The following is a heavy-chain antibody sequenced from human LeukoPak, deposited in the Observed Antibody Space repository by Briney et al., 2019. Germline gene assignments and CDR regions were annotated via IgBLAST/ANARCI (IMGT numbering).Heavy chain of an antibody. CDR2: ISSSSSYI. CDR1: GFTFSSYS. CDR3: ASAYSSGWYVPYYYYGMDV. Sequence: GGSLRPSCAASGFTFSSYSMNWVRQAPGKGLEWVSSISSSSSYIYYADSVKGRFTISRDNAKNSLYLQMNSLRAEDTAVYYCASAYSSGWYVPYYYYGMDVWGQGTTVTVSS. V-gene: IGHV3-21*01. J-gene: IGHJ6*02. D-gene: IGHD6-19*01.